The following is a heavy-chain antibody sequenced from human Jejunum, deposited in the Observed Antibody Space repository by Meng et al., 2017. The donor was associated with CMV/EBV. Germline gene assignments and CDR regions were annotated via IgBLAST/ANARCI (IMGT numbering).Heavy chain of an antibody. V-gene: IGHV4-59*01. D-gene: IGHD6-6*01. J-gene: IGHJ4*02. CDR3: ARDPTEPSSSSGYFDS. CDR1: GSISSYY. Sequence: GSISSYYWNWIRQAPGKGLEWIGYFFYRGGTNYNASLKSRVNISVDTSKNQVSLRMTSVTAVDTAVYYCARDPTEPSSSSGYFDSWDQGTLVTVSS. CDR2: FFYRGGT.